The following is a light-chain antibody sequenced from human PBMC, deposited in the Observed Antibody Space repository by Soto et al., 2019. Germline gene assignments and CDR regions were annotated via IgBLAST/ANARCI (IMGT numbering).Light chain of an antibody. J-gene: IGKJ3*01. CDR3: HQYGSSPC. Sequence: EIVLTQSPGTLSLSPCKRATLSCRASQSVSSSYLAWYQQKPGQAPRLLIYGASSRATGIPDRFSGSGSGTDFTLTISRLEPEDFAVYYCHQYGSSPCFGPGTKVDIK. CDR2: GAS. V-gene: IGKV3-20*01. CDR1: QSVSSSY.